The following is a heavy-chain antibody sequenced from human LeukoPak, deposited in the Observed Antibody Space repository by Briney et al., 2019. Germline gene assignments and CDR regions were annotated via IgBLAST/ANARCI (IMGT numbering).Heavy chain of an antibody. CDR2: IYYSGNT. Sequence: PSETLSLTCTVSGVSITTYYWSWIRQPPGKGLEWIGFIYYSGNTNYNPSLKSRVTISVDTSKDQFSLKLSSVTAADTAVYYCARAYTSWSFDYWGQGTLVTVSS. V-gene: IGHV4-59*01. CDR1: GVSITTYY. CDR3: ARAYTSWSFDY. D-gene: IGHD2-2*02. J-gene: IGHJ4*02.